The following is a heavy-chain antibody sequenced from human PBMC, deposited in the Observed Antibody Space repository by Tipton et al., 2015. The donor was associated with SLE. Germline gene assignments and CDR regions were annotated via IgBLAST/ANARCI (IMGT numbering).Heavy chain of an antibody. CDR3: ARAEGSWDAFDI. D-gene: IGHD2-15*01. CDR1: GFIFGNFA. CDR2: IYYSGST. Sequence: LRLSCAASGFIFGNFAMSWVRQPPGRGLEWIGYIYYSGSTNYNPSLKSRVTIPVDTSKNQFSLKLSSVTAADTAAYYCARAEGSWDAFDIWGQGTMVTVSS. V-gene: IGHV4-59*01. J-gene: IGHJ3*02.